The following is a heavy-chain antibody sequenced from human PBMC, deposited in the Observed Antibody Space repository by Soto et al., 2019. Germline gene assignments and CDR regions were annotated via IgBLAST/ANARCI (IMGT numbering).Heavy chain of an antibody. CDR2: ISSSSSYI. CDR1: GFTFSTYS. D-gene: IGHD6-13*01. V-gene: IGHV3-21*01. J-gene: IGHJ4*02. CDR3: ARPAGYTSSWAFDY. Sequence: EVQLVESGGGLVKPGGSLRLSCAASGFTFSTYSMNWVRQAPGKGLEWVSSISSSSSYIYYADSVKGRCTISRDNAKNSLYLQMNSLRADDTAVYYCARPAGYTSSWAFDYWGQGTLVTVSS.